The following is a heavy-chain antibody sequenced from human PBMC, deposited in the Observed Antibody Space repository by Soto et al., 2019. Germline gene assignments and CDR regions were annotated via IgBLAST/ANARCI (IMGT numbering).Heavy chain of an antibody. CDR1: GFTFSIYA. D-gene: IGHD3-22*01. CDR2: ISTNGGST. J-gene: IGHJ4*02. V-gene: IGHV3-64D*06. CDR3: VKGEYYYDSSGYYPFDS. Sequence: GGSLRLSCSASGFTFSIYAMHWVRQAPGKGLEYVSSISTNGGSTDYADSVKGRFTISRDNSKNTVYLQMSSLRVEDTAVYYCVKGEYYYDSSGYYPFDSWGQGTLVTVS.